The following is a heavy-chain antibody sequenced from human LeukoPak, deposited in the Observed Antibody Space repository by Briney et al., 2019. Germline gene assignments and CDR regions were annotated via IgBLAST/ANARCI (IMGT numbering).Heavy chain of an antibody. CDR2: IANDGSST. Sequence: PGGSLRFSCAASGLTFSSHWMHWVRQAPGKGLVWVSRIANDGSSTTYADSVKGRFTISRDNSKNSLYLQMNSLRAEDTAIYYCARDSPDYGGKGFDYWGQGTLVTVSS. CDR1: GLTFSSHW. J-gene: IGHJ4*02. D-gene: IGHD4-23*01. CDR3: ARDSPDYGGKGFDY. V-gene: IGHV3-74*01.